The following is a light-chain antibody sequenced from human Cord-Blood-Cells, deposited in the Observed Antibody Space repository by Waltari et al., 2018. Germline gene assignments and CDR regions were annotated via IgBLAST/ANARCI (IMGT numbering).Light chain of an antibody. CDR2: SNN. J-gene: IGLJ3*02. V-gene: IGLV1-44*01. CDR3: AAWDDSLNGRV. CDR1: SSNIGSNT. Sequence: QSVLTQPPSASGTPGLRFTISCSGSSSNIGSNTVNWYQQLPGTAPKLRIYSNNQRPSGVPDRFSGSKSGTSASLAISGLQSEDEADYYCAAWDDSLNGRVFGGGTK.